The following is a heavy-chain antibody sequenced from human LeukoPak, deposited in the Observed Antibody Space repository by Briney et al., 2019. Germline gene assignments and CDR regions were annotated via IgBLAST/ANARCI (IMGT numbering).Heavy chain of an antibody. CDR3: ARHLHSIVVAWFDP. Sequence: SETLSLTCTVSGGSISSSSYYWGWIRQPPGKGLEWIGSIYYSGSTYYNPSLKSRVTISVDTSKNQFSLKLSSVTAADTAVYYCARHLHSIVVAWFDPWGQGTLVTVSS. CDR1: GGSISSSSYY. J-gene: IGHJ5*02. V-gene: IGHV4-39*01. CDR2: IYYSGST. D-gene: IGHD2-15*01.